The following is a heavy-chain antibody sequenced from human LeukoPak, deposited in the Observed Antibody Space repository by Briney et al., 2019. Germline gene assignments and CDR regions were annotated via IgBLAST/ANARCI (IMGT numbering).Heavy chain of an antibody. D-gene: IGHD5-18*01. CDR1: GFTFSSYW. V-gene: IGHV3-74*01. J-gene: IGHJ5*02. CDR2: INSDGSST. Sequence: GGSLRLSCAASGFTFSSYWMHWVRQAPGKGLVWVSRINSDGSSTSYADSVKGRFTISRDNAKNTLYLQMNSLRAEDTAVYYCARDPGSLAWNTAMAPGHWFDPWGQGTLVTVSS. CDR3: ARDPGSLAWNTAMAPGHWFDP.